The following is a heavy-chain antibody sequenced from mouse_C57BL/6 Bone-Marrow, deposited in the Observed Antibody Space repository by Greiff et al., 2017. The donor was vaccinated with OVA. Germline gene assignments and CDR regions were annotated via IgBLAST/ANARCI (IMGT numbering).Heavy chain of an antibody. CDR1: GSNFNNTT. CDR3: AIPKYDGSSPWAY. J-gene: IGHJ3*01. CDR2: FYPANGSI. V-gene: IGHV14-3*01. D-gene: IGHD1-1*01. Sequence: VQLQQSVAELVRPGASVKLSCTASGSNFNNTTMHWVKQRPEQGLEWIGWFYPANGSIKYTPKFQGKATLTADTSSNTVYLQLSSLTSEDTAIYCGAIPKYDGSSPWAYWGQGTLVTVSA.